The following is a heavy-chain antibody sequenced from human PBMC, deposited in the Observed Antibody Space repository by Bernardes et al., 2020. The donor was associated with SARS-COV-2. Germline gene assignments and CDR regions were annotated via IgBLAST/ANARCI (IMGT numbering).Heavy chain of an antibody. J-gene: IGHJ6*02. CDR1: GYTFMNYG. CDR2: ISGFNGNT. D-gene: IGHD2-8*01. V-gene: IGHV1-18*04. Sequence: ASVKVPCKPSGYTFMNYGIIWVRQAPGQGLEWMGWISGFNGNTKYAQNLEGRVTVTTDTSTSTAYMELRSLRSDDTAVYYCTFRGNGVNATGMDVWGQGNTVTVSS. CDR3: TFRGNGVNATGMDV.